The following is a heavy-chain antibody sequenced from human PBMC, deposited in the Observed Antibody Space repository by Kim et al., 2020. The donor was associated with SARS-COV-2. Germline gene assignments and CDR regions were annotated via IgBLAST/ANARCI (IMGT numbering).Heavy chain of an antibody. D-gene: IGHD6-13*01. J-gene: IGHJ4*02. CDR3: ARAGVAAAGRFY. V-gene: IGHV3-66*01. Sequence: YASAEKGRFTIHRTNARNTLYLQMNSLRAEDTAVYYWARAGVAAAGRFYWGQGTLVTVSS.